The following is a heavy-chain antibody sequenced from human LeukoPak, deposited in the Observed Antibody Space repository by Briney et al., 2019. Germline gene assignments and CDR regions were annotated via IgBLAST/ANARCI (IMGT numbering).Heavy chain of an antibody. CDR1: GGSFSGYY. V-gene: IGHV4-34*01. J-gene: IGHJ5*02. CDR2: INHSGST. Sequence: PSETLSLTCAVYGGSFSGYYWGWIRQPPGKGLEWIGEINHSGSTNYNPSLKSRVTISVDTSKNQFSLKLSSVTAADTAVYYCAGGGYCSSTSCFAPSLYNWFDPWGQGTLVTVSS. D-gene: IGHD2-2*01. CDR3: AGGGYCSSTSCFAPSLYNWFDP.